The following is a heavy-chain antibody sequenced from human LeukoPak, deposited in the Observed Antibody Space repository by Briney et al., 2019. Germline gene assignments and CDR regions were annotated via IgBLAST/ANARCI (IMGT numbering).Heavy chain of an antibody. CDR1: GGSISSSNW. J-gene: IGHJ4*02. CDR2: IYYSGST. CDR3: ARSIGYCSSTSCYPTWVDY. Sequence: PSETLSLTCAVSGGSISSSNWWSWVRQPPGKGLGWIGYIYYSGSTNYNPSLKSRVTISVDTSKNQFSLKLSSVTAADTAVYYCARSIGYCSSTSCYPTWVDYWGQGTLVTVSS. D-gene: IGHD2-2*01. V-gene: IGHV4-4*02.